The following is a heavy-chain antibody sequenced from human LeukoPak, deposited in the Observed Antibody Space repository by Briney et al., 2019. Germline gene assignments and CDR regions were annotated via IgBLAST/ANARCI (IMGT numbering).Heavy chain of an antibody. CDR2: IYYSGST. D-gene: IGHD5-24*01. CDR1: GGCINSYY. V-gene: IGHV4-59*01. CDR3: ARARDGHINNWFDP. Sequence: PSETLSLTCTVSGGCINSYYWSWIRQPPGKGLEWIGYIYYSGSTNYNPSLKSRVTISVDTSKNQFSLKMSSVTAADTAVYYCARARDGHINNWFDPWGQGTLVTVSS. J-gene: IGHJ5*02.